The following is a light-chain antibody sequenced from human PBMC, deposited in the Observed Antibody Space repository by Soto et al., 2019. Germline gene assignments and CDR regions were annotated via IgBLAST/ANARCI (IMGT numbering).Light chain of an antibody. V-gene: IGKV3-15*01. Sequence: EIVMTQSPDTLSVSVGDRATLSCRASQSVSSNLAWYQQKPAQAPRLLIHGASTRPTGIPARFRGSGSGTEFTLTISSLQSEDFGVYYCQQYNDWLPVTFGQGTRLELK. CDR1: QSVSSN. CDR2: GAS. J-gene: IGKJ5*01. CDR3: QQYNDWLPVT.